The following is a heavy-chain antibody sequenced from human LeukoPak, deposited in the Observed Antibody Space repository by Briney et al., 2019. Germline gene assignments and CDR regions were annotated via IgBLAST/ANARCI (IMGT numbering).Heavy chain of an antibody. Sequence: GGSLRLSCAASGFTVSSNYMSWVRQAPGKGLEWVSVIYSGGSTYYADSVKGRFTISRDNSRNTLYLQMNSLRAEDTAVYYCARTSRGVITHFDYWGQGTLVTVSS. J-gene: IGHJ4*02. CDR1: GFTVSSNY. D-gene: IGHD3-10*01. CDR3: ARTSRGVITHFDY. CDR2: IYSGGST. V-gene: IGHV3-53*01.